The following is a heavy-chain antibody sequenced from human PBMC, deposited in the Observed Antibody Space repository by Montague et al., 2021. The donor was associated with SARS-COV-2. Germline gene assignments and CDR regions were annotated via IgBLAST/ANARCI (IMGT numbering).Heavy chain of an antibody. CDR1: GGSISSYY. D-gene: IGHD3-3*01. Sequence: SETLSLTCTVSGGSISSYYWNWIRETPGKGLEWIGHIYYSGTTNXNPSLKSRVTISLDTPKNQFSLNLNSVTAADTAIYYCARDQAAKISFKGAFDIWGQGRMVTVSS. CDR3: ARDQAAKISFKGAFDI. V-gene: IGHV4-59*01. J-gene: IGHJ3*02. CDR2: IYYSGTT.